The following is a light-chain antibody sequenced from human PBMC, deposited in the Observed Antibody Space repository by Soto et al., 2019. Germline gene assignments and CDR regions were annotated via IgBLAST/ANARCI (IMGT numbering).Light chain of an antibody. CDR2: AAS. CDR1: QGISSW. Sequence: DIQRAQSPCCVSGWVGERVTMAGRASQGISSWLAWYQQKPGKAPKLLIYAASSLQSGVPSRFSGSGSGTDFTLPIRSLQPEDFAPYYCQQSYSTPTFGGGTQV. CDR3: QQSYSTPT. J-gene: IGKJ4*01. V-gene: IGKV1-12*01.